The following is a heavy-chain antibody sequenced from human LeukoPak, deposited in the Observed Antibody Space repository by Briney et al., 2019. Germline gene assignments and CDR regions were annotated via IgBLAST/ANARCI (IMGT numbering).Heavy chain of an antibody. CDR2: ISTSGSET. J-gene: IGHJ4*02. CDR3: AKGSGNGYGSGPFDY. D-gene: IGHD3-10*01. V-gene: IGHV3-23*01. Sequence: GGSLRLSCAASGFTFSNSGMSWVRQAPGKGLEWVSAISTSGSETHYADSVKSRFTIARDNSKNTMSLQMSSLRAEDTALYYCAKGSGNGYGSGPFDYWGQGTLVTVSS. CDR1: GFTFSNSG.